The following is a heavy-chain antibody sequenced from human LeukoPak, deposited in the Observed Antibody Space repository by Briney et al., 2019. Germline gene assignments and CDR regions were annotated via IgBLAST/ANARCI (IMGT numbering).Heavy chain of an antibody. CDR2: IYHSGST. D-gene: IGHD3-10*01. V-gene: IGHV4-38-2*02. Sequence: SETLSLTCTVSGYSISSGYYWAWIRQPPGKGLEWIGSIYHSGSTYYNPSLKSRVTISVDTSKNQFSLKLSSVTAADTAVYYCARGPRFGELLWHWFDPWGQGTLVTVSS. J-gene: IGHJ5*02. CDR3: ARGPRFGELLWHWFDP. CDR1: GYSISSGYY.